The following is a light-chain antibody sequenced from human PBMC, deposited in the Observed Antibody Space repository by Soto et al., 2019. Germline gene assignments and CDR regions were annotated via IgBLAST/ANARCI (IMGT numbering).Light chain of an antibody. CDR3: QQYNAWPPPSES. CDR2: GAS. V-gene: IGKV3D-15*01. Sequence: EIVMTKPPAILSVSPGERATLSCRASQTVAKNLAWYQQKPGQPPRLLIYGASTRATGVPARFSGSGSGTEFTLTISSLQSEDFAIYYCQQYNAWPPPSESVGPGTKVDIK. CDR1: QTVAKN. J-gene: IGKJ3*01.